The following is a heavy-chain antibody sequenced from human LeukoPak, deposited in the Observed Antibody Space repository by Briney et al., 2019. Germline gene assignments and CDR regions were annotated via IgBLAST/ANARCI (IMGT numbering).Heavy chain of an antibody. CDR3: PKETGYSGYDYGDY. Sequence: GGSLRLSCAASGFTFSSYAMSWVTHAPGKGLEWVSGISGGGGSTYYADSVKGRFNISRDHSKNTLYLQMNSMRAEDMAVYYCPKETGYSGYDYGDYWGQGTLVTVSS. CDR2: ISGGGGST. CDR1: GFTFSSYA. V-gene: IGHV3-23*01. D-gene: IGHD5-12*01. J-gene: IGHJ4*02.